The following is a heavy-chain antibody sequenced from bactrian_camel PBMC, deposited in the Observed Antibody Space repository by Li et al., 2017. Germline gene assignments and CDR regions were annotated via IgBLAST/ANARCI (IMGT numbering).Heavy chain of an antibody. V-gene: IGHV3S57*01. CDR1: GRTYIKWC. D-gene: IGHD4*01. J-gene: IGHJ7*01. Sequence: HVQLVESGGGSVQAGGSLRLSCAASGRTYIKWCMGWFRGVPGKERKGIATIDSGGITAYADSVKGRFTISRDNAKDTLYLQMNSLKPEDTAMYYCAAESQRCSAGDYDNMDYWGKGTQVTVS. CDR2: IDSGGIT.